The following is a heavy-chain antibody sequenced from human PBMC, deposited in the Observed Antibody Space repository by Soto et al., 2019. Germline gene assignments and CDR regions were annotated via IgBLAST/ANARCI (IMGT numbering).Heavy chain of an antibody. CDR1: GFTFSSYS. CDR3: ARDPPLYDFDLDMDV. J-gene: IGHJ6*03. CDR2: ISMSSSAI. V-gene: IGHV3-48*01. D-gene: IGHD3-3*01. Sequence: GGSLRLSCAASGFTFSSYSMNWVRQAPGKGLEWVSYISMSSSAIYYADSVKGRFTISRDNANNSLSLQMNSLRAEDTAVYYCARDPPLYDFDLDMDVGGKGTTVTVSS.